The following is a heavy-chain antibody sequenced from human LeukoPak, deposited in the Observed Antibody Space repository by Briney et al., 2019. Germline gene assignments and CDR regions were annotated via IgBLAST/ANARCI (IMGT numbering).Heavy chain of an antibody. Sequence: PGGSLRLSCAASGFPLVRFWMSWVRQAPGKGLEWVANIKQDGSEKFYVDSVKGRFTISRDNTKNSLYLQMNGLRAEDTAVYYCASLIWGGGFDIWGQGTMVTVSS. CDR1: GFPLVRFW. CDR2: IKQDGSEK. V-gene: IGHV3-7*01. CDR3: ASLIWGGGFDI. D-gene: IGHD3-16*01. J-gene: IGHJ3*02.